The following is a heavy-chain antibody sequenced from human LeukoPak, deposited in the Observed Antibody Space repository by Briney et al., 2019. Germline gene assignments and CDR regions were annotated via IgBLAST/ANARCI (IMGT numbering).Heavy chain of an antibody. CDR3: ATSSEPLRDAFDI. V-gene: IGHV5-51*07. D-gene: IGHD6-19*01. CDR1: GYSFTSYW. J-gene: IGHJ3*02. CDR2: IYPGDSDT. Sequence: GESLKISCKGSGYSFTSYWIGWVHQMPGKGLEWMGIIYPGDSDTRYSPSFQGQVTISADKSISTAYLQWSSLKASDTAMYYCATSSEPLRDAFDIWGQGTMVTVSS.